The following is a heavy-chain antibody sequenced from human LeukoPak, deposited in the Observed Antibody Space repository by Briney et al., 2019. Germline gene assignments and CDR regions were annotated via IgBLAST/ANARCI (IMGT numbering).Heavy chain of an antibody. CDR2: IYYRGTT. CDR1: GGSISDYY. CDR3: ARGPPRTGRERYFDY. J-gene: IGHJ4*02. Sequence: KASETLSLTCTVSGGSISDYYWNWIRQPPGKGLEWIGYIYYRGTTSYNPSLNSRVTISLDSSKNQFSLKLSSVTAADTAVYYCARGPPRTGRERYFDYWGQGTLVSVSS. V-gene: IGHV4-59*01. D-gene: IGHD1-1*01.